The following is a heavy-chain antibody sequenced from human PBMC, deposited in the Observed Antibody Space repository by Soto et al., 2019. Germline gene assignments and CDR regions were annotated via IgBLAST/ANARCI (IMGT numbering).Heavy chain of an antibody. D-gene: IGHD1-26*01. CDR1: GYTFTAYA. Sequence: ASVKVACKATGYTFTAYAMHWVRQAPGQRLEWMGWIKPANGNTKYSQKFQGRLTITSDTSANTVYMELSSLTSEDTAMYYCARAGFVGPFDYWGQGTLVTVSS. J-gene: IGHJ4*02. V-gene: IGHV1-3*01. CDR2: IKPANGNT. CDR3: ARAGFVGPFDY.